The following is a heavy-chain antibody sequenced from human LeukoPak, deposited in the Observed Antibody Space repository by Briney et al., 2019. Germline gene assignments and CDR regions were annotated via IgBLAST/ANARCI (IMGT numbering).Heavy chain of an antibody. V-gene: IGHV3-74*01. CDR1: GFTFSSYW. Sequence: GGSLRLSCAAPGFTFSSYWMHWVRQAPGKGLVWVSRINSDGRSTSYADSVKGRFTISRDSAKNTLYLQMNSLRAEDTAVYYCARVTIFGVVATFDYWGQGTLVTVSS. D-gene: IGHD3-3*01. J-gene: IGHJ4*02. CDR3: ARVTIFGVVATFDY. CDR2: INSDGRST.